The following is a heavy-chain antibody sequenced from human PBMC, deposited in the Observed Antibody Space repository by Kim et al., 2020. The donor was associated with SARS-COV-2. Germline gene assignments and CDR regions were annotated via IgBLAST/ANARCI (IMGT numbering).Heavy chain of an antibody. J-gene: IGHJ2*01. CDR3: ARRSSWGYWYFDL. Sequence: GGSLRLSCAASGFTFSDYYMSWIRQAPGKGLEWVSYISSSGSTIYYADSVKGRFTISRDNAKNSLYLQMNSLRAEDTAVYYCARRSSWGYWYFDLWGRGTLVTVSS. V-gene: IGHV3-11*01. CDR2: ISSSGSTI. CDR1: GFTFSDYY. D-gene: IGHD6-13*01.